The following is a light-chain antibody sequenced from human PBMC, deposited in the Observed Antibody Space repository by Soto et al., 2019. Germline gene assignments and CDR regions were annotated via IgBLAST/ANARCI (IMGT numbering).Light chain of an antibody. V-gene: IGKV3-11*01. CDR3: QQRSNWPLT. Sequence: EIVLTQSPATLSLSRGERATLSCSASQSVSSYLAWYQQKPGQAPSLLIYDASNRATGIPARFSGSGSGTDFPLTICSLEPEDFAVYYCQQRSNWPLTFGGGTKVDIK. J-gene: IGKJ4*01. CDR2: DAS. CDR1: QSVSSY.